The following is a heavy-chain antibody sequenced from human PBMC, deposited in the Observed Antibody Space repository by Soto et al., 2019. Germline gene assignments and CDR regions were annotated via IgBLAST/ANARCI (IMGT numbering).Heavy chain of an antibody. CDR2: ISYDGSNK. Sequence: PGGSLRLSCAASGFTFSSYAMHWVRQAPGKGLEWVAVISYDGSNKYYADSVKGRFTISRDNSKNTLYLQMNSLRAEDTAVYYCARDSSGWYVTFDYWGQGTLVTVSS. D-gene: IGHD6-19*01. J-gene: IGHJ4*02. V-gene: IGHV3-30-3*01. CDR3: ARDSSGWYVTFDY. CDR1: GFTFSSYA.